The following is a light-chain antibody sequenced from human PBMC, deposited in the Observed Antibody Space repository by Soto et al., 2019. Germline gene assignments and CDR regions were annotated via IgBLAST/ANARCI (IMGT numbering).Light chain of an antibody. CDR1: QGLNRN. V-gene: IGKV3-15*01. CDR3: HEYNTWPWT. Sequence: ETVLTQSPATLSVSPGETATLSCTTSQGLNRNLAWYQQKLGQAPRVLIYGASTRAAGIPARFSGSGSGTEFILTISSLQSEDFAAYYCHEYNTWPWTFGQGTKVDIK. J-gene: IGKJ1*01. CDR2: GAS.